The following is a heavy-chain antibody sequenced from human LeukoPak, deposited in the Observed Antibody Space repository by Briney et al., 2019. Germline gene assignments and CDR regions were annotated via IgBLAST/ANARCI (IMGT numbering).Heavy chain of an antibody. V-gene: IGHV3-23*01. J-gene: IGHJ4*02. CDR1: GFTFSNYA. CDR3: AKSRSGWYSFDF. Sequence: GSLRLSCAASGFTFSNYAMSWVRQAPGKGLEWVSAISYIVASTYYADPVKGRVTISRDNSKNTLYLQRNGLRAEDTAVNYCAKSRSGWYSFDFWGQGALVTASS. CDR2: ISYIVAST. D-gene: IGHD6-19*01.